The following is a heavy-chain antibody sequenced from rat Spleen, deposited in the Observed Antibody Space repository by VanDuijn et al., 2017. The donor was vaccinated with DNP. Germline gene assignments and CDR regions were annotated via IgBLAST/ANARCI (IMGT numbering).Heavy chain of an antibody. V-gene: IGHV5-7*01. CDR3: ARSIPYWYFDF. D-gene: IGHD3-8*01. Sequence: EVQLVESGGGLVQPGRSLKLSCTASGFTFSDYNMAWVRQAPKKGLEWVATIISDGSRTYYRDSVKGRFTISRDNAENTLYLQMNSLRSEDTATYYCARSIPYWYFDFWGPGTMVTVSS. CDR2: IISDGSRT. J-gene: IGHJ1*01. CDR1: GFTFSDYN.